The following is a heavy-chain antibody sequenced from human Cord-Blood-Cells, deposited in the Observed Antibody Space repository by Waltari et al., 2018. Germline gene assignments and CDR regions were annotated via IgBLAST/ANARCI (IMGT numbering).Heavy chain of an antibody. D-gene: IGHD6-6*01. V-gene: IGHV3-53*02. Sequence: EVQLVETGGGLIQPGGSLRLSCAASGFTVSSNYMSWVRQAPGKGLAWVSVIYSGGSTYYADSVKGRFTISRDNSKNTLYLQMNSLRAEDTAVYYCAREAYSSSSDWYFDLWGRGTLVTVSS. CDR3: AREAYSSSSDWYFDL. CDR1: GFTVSSNY. CDR2: IYSGGST. J-gene: IGHJ2*01.